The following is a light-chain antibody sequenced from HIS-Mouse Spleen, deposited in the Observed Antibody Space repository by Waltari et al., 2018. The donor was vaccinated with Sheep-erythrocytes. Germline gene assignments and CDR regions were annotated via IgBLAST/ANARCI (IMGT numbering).Light chain of an antibody. CDR1: QGISSY. CDR2: AAS. V-gene: IGKV1-8*01. CDR3: QQYYSYPYT. J-gene: IGKJ2*01. Sequence: AIRMTQSPSSLSASTGDRVTITCRASQGISSYLAWYQQKPGKAPKLLIYAASTLQSGVPSRFSGSGSGTHFTLTISGLQSEDFATYSCQQYYSYPYTFGQGTKLEIK.